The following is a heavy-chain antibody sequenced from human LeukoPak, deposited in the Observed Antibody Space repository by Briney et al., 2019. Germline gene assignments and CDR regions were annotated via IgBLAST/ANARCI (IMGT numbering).Heavy chain of an antibody. J-gene: IGHJ4*02. CDR1: GGTFSSYA. V-gene: IGHV1-69*04. CDR2: IIPIFGIA. CDR3: ARPYYYDSSGYYYFDY. Sequence: ASVKVSCKASGGTFSSYAISWVRQASGQGLEWMGRIIPIFGIANYAQKFQGRVTITADKSTSTAYMELSSLRSEDTAVYYCARPYYYDSSGYYYFDYWGQGTLVTVSS. D-gene: IGHD3-22*01.